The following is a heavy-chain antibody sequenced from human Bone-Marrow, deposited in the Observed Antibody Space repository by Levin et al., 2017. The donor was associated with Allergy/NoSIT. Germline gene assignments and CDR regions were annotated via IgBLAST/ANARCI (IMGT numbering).Heavy chain of an antibody. D-gene: IGHD6-19*01. V-gene: IGHV4-34*01. J-gene: IGHJ1*01. CDR3: ARGHGGAVAAVRAEYFQH. Sequence: ESLKISCAVYGGSFSGYYWSWIRQPPGKGLEWIGEINHSGSTNYNPSLKSRVTISVDTSKNQFSLKLSSVTAADTAVYYCARGHGGAVAAVRAEYFQHWGQGTLVTVSS. CDR2: INHSGST. CDR1: GGSFSGYY.